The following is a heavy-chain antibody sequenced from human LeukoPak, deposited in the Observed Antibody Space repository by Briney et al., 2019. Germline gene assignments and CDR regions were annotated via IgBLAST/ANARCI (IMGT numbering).Heavy chain of an antibody. Sequence: SETLSLTCAVYGGSFRGDYWSWICESPGGGLEWGGEINHSVSTNYNPSLKSRVTISVDTSKNQFSLKLSSVTAADTAVYYCASLAGTQVEVYYYYGMDVWGQGTTVTVSS. V-gene: IGHV4-34*01. CDR3: ASLAGTQVEVYYYYGMDV. CDR1: GGSFRGDY. J-gene: IGHJ6*02. D-gene: IGHD6-19*01. CDR2: INHSVST.